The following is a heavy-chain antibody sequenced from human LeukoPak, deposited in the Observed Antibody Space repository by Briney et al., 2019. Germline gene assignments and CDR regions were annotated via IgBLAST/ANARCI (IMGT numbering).Heavy chain of an antibody. CDR2: IYTSGST. J-gene: IGHJ4*02. D-gene: IGHD6-6*01. V-gene: IGHV4-61*02. CDR3: AQMGIAARIDY. Sequence: SETLSLTCTVSGGSISSGSYYWRWIRQPAGKGLEWIGRIYTSGSTNYNPSLKSRVTISVDTSKNQFSLKLSSVTAADTAVNYCAQMGIAARIDYWGQGTLVTVSS. CDR1: GGSISSGSYY.